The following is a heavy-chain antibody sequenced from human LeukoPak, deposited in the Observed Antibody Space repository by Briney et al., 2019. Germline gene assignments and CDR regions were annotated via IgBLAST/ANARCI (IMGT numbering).Heavy chain of an antibody. V-gene: IGHV4-39*07. CDR3: ARDRGVYMGGDNDFYV. CDR2: IYYRGTT. CDR1: GGSITSRDFY. D-gene: IGHD2-8*02. J-gene: IGHJ3*01. Sequence: PSETLSLTCSVSGGSITSRDFYWGWIRQSPGKGLEWIGSIYYRGTTYYTPSLKSRVTMSVDTSKNQFSLSLTSVTAADTAVYYCARDRGVYMGGDNDFYVWGQGTMVSVSS.